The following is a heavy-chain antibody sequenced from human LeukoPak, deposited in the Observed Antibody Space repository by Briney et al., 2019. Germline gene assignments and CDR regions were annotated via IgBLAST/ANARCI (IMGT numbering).Heavy chain of an antibody. V-gene: IGHV3-21*01. Sequence: GGSLRLSCAASGFTFSSYSMNWVRQAPGKGLEWVSSISSSSSYIYYADSVKGRFTISRDNAKNSLYLQMNSLRAKDTAVYYCARDFGEGQAAAGKGGNYWGQGTLVTVSS. D-gene: IGHD6-13*01. CDR3: ARDFGEGQAAAGKGGNY. J-gene: IGHJ4*02. CDR1: GFTFSSYS. CDR2: ISSSSSYI.